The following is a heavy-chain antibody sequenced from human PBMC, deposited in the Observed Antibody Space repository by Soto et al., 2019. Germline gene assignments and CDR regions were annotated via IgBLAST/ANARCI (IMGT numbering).Heavy chain of an antibody. J-gene: IGHJ4*02. Sequence: QVLLVQSGGGLIKPGGSLRLSCADSGFTFRDYHTTWIRQTPGKGLEWVARISGGGSDVWYADSVKGRFTISRDNAHDSLFLQMNSLRVDDTAVYYCARERLALRSYDDWGQGTLVTVSS. CDR1: GFTFRDYH. V-gene: IGHV3-11*01. CDR3: ARERLALRSYDD. CDR2: ISGGGSDV.